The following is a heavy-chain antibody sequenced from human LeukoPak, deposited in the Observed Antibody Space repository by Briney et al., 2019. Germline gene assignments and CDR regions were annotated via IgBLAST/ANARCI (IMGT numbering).Heavy chain of an antibody. D-gene: IGHD2-2*01. CDR3: ARVVVVPAAIGDYYYMDV. J-gene: IGHJ6*03. CDR1: GFTFSSYA. Sequence: GGSLRLSCAASGFTFSSYAMSWVRQAPGKGLEWVSAISGSGGSTYYADSAKGRFTISRDNSKNTLYLQMNSLRAEDTAVYYCARVVVVPAAIGDYYYMDVWGKGTTVTVSS. V-gene: IGHV3-23*01. CDR2: ISGSGGST.